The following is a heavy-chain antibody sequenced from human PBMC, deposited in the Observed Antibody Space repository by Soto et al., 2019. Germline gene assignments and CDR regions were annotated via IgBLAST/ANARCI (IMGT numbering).Heavy chain of an antibody. Sequence: QVQLQQWGAGLLKPSETLSLTCAVYGGSFSGYYWSWIRQPPGKGLEWIGEINHSGSTNYNPSLKSLDPTAIDTSNNQFSLKLSSVTAADTTVYYCARGLSTMVRGADAFDIWGQGTMVTVSS. CDR2: INHSGST. D-gene: IGHD3-10*01. CDR1: GGSFSGYY. V-gene: IGHV4-34*01. J-gene: IGHJ3*02. CDR3: ARGLSTMVRGADAFDI.